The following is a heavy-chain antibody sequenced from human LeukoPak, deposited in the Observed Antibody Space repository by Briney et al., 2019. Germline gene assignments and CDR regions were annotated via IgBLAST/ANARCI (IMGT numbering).Heavy chain of an antibody. J-gene: IGHJ3*02. CDR1: GYSFPNYW. CDR2: IFPGDSDT. V-gene: IGHV5-51*01. CDR3: ARVRRIYDALDI. D-gene: IGHD3-3*02. Sequence: GESLKISCKGSGYSFPNYWIAWVRQVPGKGLEWMGIIFPGDSDTRYSPSFQGQVTMSADVSIRTAYLQWSSLKASDTAMYYCARVRRIYDALDIWGQGTMVIGSS.